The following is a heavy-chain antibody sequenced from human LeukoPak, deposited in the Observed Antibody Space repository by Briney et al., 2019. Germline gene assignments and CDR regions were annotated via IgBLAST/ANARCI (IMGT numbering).Heavy chain of an antibody. Sequence: ASVKVSCKASGYTFTSYYMHWVRQATGQGLGWMGIINPSGGSTSYAQKFQGRVTMTRDTSTSTVYMELSSLRSEDTAVYYCARQTYYDFWSGYYRGYFDYWGQGTLVTVSS. D-gene: IGHD3-3*01. V-gene: IGHV1-46*01. J-gene: IGHJ4*02. CDR3: ARQTYYDFWSGYYRGYFDY. CDR2: INPSGGST. CDR1: GYTFTSYY.